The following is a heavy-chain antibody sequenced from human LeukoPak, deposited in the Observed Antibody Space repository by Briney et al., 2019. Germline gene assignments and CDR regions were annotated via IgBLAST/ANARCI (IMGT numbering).Heavy chain of an antibody. CDR3: ARVRGPSGYYMV. V-gene: IGHV3-66*01. Sequence: PGGSLRLSCAASGFTFSSYWMHWVRQAPGKGLVWVSVIYSGGSTYYADSVKGRFTISRDNSKNTLYLQMNSLRAEDTAVYYCARVRGPSGYYMVWGQGTLVTVSS. CDR1: GFTFSSYW. J-gene: IGHJ4*02. CDR2: IYSGGST. D-gene: IGHD3-22*01.